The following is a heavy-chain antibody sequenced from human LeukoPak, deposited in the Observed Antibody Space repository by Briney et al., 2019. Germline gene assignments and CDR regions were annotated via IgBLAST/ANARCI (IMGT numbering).Heavy chain of an antibody. D-gene: IGHD6-19*01. V-gene: IGHV3-23*01. CDR3: AKTTTGYSSGRFPGWPVDY. CDR1: GFTFSSYA. Sequence: GGSLRLSCAASGFTFSSYAMYWVRQAPGKGLEWVSGIFGSGGSTHYADSVKGRFTISRDNFKNTVYLQMNSLRAEDTAVYYCAKTTTGYSSGRFPGWPVDYWGQGTLVTVSS. CDR2: IFGSGGST. J-gene: IGHJ4*02.